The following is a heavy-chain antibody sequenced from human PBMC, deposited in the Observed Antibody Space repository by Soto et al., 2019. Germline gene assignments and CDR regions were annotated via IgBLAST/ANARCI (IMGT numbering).Heavy chain of an antibody. CDR2: IYYNGNS. J-gene: IGHJ4*02. CDR3: ARTLYSYGPRFDY. D-gene: IGHD5-18*01. Sequence: SETLSLTCTVSGGSVSSSNYYWSWIRQPPGKGLEWIGHIYYNGNSKYNPSLKSRVTISVDTSKNQFSLKLSSVTAADTAVYYCARTLYSYGPRFDYWGQGTLVTVSS. CDR1: GGSVSSSNYY. V-gene: IGHV4-61*01.